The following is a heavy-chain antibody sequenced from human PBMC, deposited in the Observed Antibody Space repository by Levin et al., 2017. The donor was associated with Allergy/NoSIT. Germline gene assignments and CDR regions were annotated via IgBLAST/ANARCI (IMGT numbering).Heavy chain of an antibody. CDR2: IYYSGST. J-gene: IGHJ4*02. D-gene: IGHD3-9*01. CDR1: GGSISSSSYY. CDR3: ATRGGGRYVDWTDY. V-gene: IGHV4-39*01. Sequence: SETLSLTCTVSGGSISSSSYYWGWIRQPPGKGLEWIGSIYYSGSTYYNPSLKSRVTISVDTSKNQFSLKLSSVTAADTAVYYCATRGGGRYVDWTDYWGQGTLVTVSS.